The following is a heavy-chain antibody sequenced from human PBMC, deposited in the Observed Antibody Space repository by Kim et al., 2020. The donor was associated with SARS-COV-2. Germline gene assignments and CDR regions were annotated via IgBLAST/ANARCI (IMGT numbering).Heavy chain of an antibody. CDR1: GDSMSADY. Sequence: SETLSLTCTVSGDSMSADYWNWIRQSPGKGLEWIGYVYFRGTTSYNPSLKSRVTISIDMSKSQFSLKLNSVTAADTAVYYCARRETQDLFTSDWGFFDYWGQGSLVTVSS. D-gene: IGHD7-27*01. CDR3: ARRETQDLFTSDWGFFDY. J-gene: IGHJ4*02. V-gene: IGHV4-59*08. CDR2: VYFRGTT.